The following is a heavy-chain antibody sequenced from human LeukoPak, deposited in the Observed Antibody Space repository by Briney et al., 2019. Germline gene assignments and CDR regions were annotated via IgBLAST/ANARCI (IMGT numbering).Heavy chain of an antibody. V-gene: IGHV3-64D*06. Sequence: AGGSLRLSCSASGFTFSSYAMHWVRQAPGKGLEYVSAVSDNGGSTYYADSVKGRFTISRDNSKNTLYLQMSSLRAEDTAVYYCVKGGQYSRDAFDIWGQGTMVTVPS. CDR2: VSDNGGST. J-gene: IGHJ3*02. D-gene: IGHD5-18*01. CDR1: GFTFSSYA. CDR3: VKGGQYSRDAFDI.